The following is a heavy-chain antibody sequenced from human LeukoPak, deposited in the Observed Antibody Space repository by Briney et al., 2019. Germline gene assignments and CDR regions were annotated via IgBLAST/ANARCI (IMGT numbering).Heavy chain of an antibody. CDR3: AFRNYDSSGSNAFDI. D-gene: IGHD3-22*01. J-gene: IGHJ3*02. CDR1: GGSISSYY. CDR2: IYTSGST. V-gene: IGHV4-4*07. Sequence: PSETLSLTCTVSGGSISSYYWSWIRQPAGKGLEWIGRIYTSGSTNYNPSLKSRVTMSVDTSKSQFSLKLSSVTAADTAVYYCAFRNYDSSGSNAFDIWGQGTMVTVSS.